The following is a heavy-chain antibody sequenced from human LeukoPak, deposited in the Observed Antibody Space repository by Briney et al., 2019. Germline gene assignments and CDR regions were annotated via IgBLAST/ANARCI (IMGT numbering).Heavy chain of an antibody. CDR3: AAERAFGVSIIPLGY. D-gene: IGHD3-3*01. CDR2: ISYDGSNK. V-gene: IGHV3-30*01. Sequence: GGSLRLPCAASGFTFSSYAMHWVRQAPGKGLEWVAVISYDGSNKYYADSVKGRFTISRDNSKNTLYLQMNSLRAEDTAVYYCAAERAFGVSIIPLGYWGQGTLVTVSS. CDR1: GFTFSSYA. J-gene: IGHJ4*02.